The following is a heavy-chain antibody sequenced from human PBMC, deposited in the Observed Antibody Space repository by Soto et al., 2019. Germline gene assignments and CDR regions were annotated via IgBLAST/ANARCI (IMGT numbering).Heavy chain of an antibody. CDR2: ISYDGSNK. V-gene: IGHV3-30*18. Sequence: QVQLVESGGGVVQPGRSLRLSCAASGFTFSSYGMHWVRQAPGKGLEWVAVISYDGSNKYYADSVKGRFTISRDNSKNTLYLQMNSLRAEDTAVYYCAKGVSSSWSTVMDVWGQGTTVTVSS. J-gene: IGHJ6*02. CDR3: AKGVSSSWSTVMDV. CDR1: GFTFSSYG. D-gene: IGHD6-13*01.